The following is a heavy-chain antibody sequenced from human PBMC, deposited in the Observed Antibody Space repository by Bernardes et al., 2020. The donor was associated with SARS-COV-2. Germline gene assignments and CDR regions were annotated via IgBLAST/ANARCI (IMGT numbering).Heavy chain of an antibody. CDR2: ISAYNGNT. D-gene: IGHD2-15*01. V-gene: IGHV1-18*04. CDR1: GYTFTSYG. Sequence: ASVKVSCKASGYTFTSYGISWVRQAPGQGLEWMGWISAYNGNTNYAQKLQGRVTMTTDTSTSTAYMELRSLRSDDTAVYYCARESEVAATRGWWFDPWGQGTLVTVSS. CDR3: ARESEVAATRGWWFDP. J-gene: IGHJ5*02.